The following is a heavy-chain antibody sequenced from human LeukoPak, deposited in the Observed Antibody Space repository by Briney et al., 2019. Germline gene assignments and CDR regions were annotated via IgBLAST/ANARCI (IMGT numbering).Heavy chain of an antibody. CDR1: GDTFASYG. J-gene: IGHJ3*01. Sequence: ASVKVSCKVSGDTFASYGIGWVRQAPGQGLEWMGIINPSGGSASYTGIPSGESTIYAQKFQGRLTLTGDASTSTAFMELTSLKSDDTAMYYCAIYSRTFNAFDVWGQGTMVTVSS. V-gene: IGHV1-46*01. D-gene: IGHD2-21*01. CDR3: AIYSRTFNAFDV. CDR2: INPSGGSASYTGIPSGEST.